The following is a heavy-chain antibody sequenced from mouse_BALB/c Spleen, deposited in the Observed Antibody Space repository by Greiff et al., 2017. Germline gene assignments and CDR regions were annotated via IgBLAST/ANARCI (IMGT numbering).Heavy chain of an antibody. D-gene: IGHD2-3*01. CDR3: ASPDGSPFAY. CDR2: ISSGGSYT. Sequence: EVQGVESGGDLVKPGGSLKLSCAASGFTFSSYGMSWVRQTPDKRLEWVATISSGGSYTYYPDSVKGRFTISRDNAKNTLYLQMSSLKSEDTAMYYCASPDGSPFAYWGQGTLVTVSA. J-gene: IGHJ3*01. V-gene: IGHV5-6*01. CDR1: GFTFSSYG.